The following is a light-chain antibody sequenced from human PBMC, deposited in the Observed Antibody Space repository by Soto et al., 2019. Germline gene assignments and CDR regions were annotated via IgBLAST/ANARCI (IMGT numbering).Light chain of an antibody. CDR3: QQYSKWPPWT. CDR2: RAS. V-gene: IGKV3-15*01. CDR1: QSLSGN. J-gene: IGKJ1*01. Sequence: EVVMTQSPATLAGSPGETVTLSCRASQSLSGNLAWYQQKPGQAPRLLIFRASTRATDVPARFSGGGSGTEFTLTISGLQSEDFAVYYCQQYSKWPPWTFGPGTKVEIK.